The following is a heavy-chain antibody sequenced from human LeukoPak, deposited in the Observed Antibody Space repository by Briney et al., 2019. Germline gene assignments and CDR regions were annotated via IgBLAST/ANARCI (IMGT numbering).Heavy chain of an antibody. D-gene: IGHD3-9*01. J-gene: IGHJ5*02. V-gene: IGHV4-39*01. CDR1: GGSISSSSYY. CDR3: ARHEAERYFGWLCWFDP. Sequence: SETLSLTCTVSGGSISSSSYYWGWIRQPPGRGLEWIGSIYYSGSTYYNPSLKSRVTISVDTSKNQFSLKLSSVTAADTAVYYCARHEAERYFGWLCWFDPWGQGTLVTVSS. CDR2: IYYSGST.